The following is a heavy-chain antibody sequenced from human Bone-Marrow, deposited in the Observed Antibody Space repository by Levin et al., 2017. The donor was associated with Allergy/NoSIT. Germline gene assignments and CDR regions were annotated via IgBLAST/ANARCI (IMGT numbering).Heavy chain of an antibody. CDR3: ARGRIAAAGTDWFDP. CDR2: IIPILGIA. V-gene: IGHV1-69*04. J-gene: IGHJ5*02. CDR1: GGTFSSYA. D-gene: IGHD6-13*01. Sequence: GASVKVSCKASGGTFSSYAISWVRQAPGQGLEWMGRIIPILGIANYAQKFQGRVTITADKSTSTAYMELSSLRSEDTAVYYCARGRIAAAGTDWFDPWGQGTLVTVSS.